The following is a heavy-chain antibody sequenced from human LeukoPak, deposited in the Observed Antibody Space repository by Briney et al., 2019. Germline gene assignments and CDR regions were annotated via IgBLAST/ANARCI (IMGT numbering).Heavy chain of an antibody. Sequence: PGGSLRLSCAASGFIFSSYAMSWLRQAPGKGLEWVSTISGSGGSTYYADSVKGRFTISRDNSKNTVHLQMNSLRAEDTAVYYCAKDRSCINDVCHVDFDYWGQGTLVTVSS. CDR1: GFIFSSYA. J-gene: IGHJ4*02. CDR2: ISGSGGST. CDR3: AKDRSCINDVCHVDFDY. D-gene: IGHD2-8*01. V-gene: IGHV3-23*01.